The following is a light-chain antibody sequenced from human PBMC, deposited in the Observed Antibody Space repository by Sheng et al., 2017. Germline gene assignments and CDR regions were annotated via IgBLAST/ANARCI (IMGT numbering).Light chain of an antibody. Sequence: QSVLTQPPSASGTPGQRVTISCSGSSSNIGRNTVNWYQQLPGTAPKLLIYINNRRPSGVPDRFSGSKSGTSASLAITGLQSEDEADYYCQSYDSSLSGWVFGGGTKLTVL. CDR2: INN. V-gene: IGLV1-44*01. CDR3: QSYDSSLSGWV. CDR1: SSNIGRNT. J-gene: IGLJ3*02.